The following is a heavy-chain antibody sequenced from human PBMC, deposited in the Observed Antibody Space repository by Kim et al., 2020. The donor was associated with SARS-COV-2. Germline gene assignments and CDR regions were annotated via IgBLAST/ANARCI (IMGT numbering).Heavy chain of an antibody. Sequence: SVKVSCKASGGTFSSYAISWVRQAPGQGLEWMGGIIPIFGTANYAQKFQGRVTITADESTSTAYMELSSLRSEDTAVYYCASVLGYCSSTSCPSYYYGMDVWGQGTTVTVSS. D-gene: IGHD2-2*01. J-gene: IGHJ6*02. CDR2: IIPIFGTA. V-gene: IGHV1-69*13. CDR1: GGTFSSYA. CDR3: ASVLGYCSSTSCPSYYYGMDV.